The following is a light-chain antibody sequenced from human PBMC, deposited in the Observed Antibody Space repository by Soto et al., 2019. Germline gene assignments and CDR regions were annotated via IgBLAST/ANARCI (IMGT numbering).Light chain of an antibody. CDR3: QQRSNWPT. CDR1: QSVSSY. J-gene: IGKJ5*01. V-gene: IGKV3-11*01. CDR2: DIS. Sequence: EIVLTQSPATLSLSPGERATLSCRASQSVSSYLAWYQQKPGQAPRLLIYDISNRATGIPVRFSGSGSGTDFTLTISSLEPEDFAVYYCQQRSNWPTFGQGTRLEIK.